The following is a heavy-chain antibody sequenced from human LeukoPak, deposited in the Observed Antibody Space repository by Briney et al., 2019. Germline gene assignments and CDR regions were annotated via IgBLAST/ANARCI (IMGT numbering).Heavy chain of an antibody. V-gene: IGHV4-31*03. CDR3: ARGLTYSGSYFRGNWFDP. J-gene: IGHJ5*02. CDR1: GGSISSGGYY. CDR2: IYYSGST. Sequence: SETLSLTCTVSGGSISSGGYYWSWIRQHPGKGLEWIGYIYYSGSTYYNPSLKSRVTISVDTSKNQFSLKLSSVTAADMAVYYCARGLTYSGSYFRGNWFDPWGQGTLVTVSS. D-gene: IGHD1-26*01.